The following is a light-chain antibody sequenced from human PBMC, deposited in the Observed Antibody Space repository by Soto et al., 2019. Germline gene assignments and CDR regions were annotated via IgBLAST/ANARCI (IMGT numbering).Light chain of an antibody. J-gene: IGLJ1*01. CDR2: EVT. Sequence: QSVLTQPPSASGSPGQSVTISCTGSSNDVGAYNSVSWYQQHPGKAPRLIIYEVTKRPSGVPDRFSGSKSANTASLTVSGLQADDEADYFCSSFTSSMTNVFGSGTKVTVL. V-gene: IGLV2-8*01. CDR1: SNDVGAYNS. CDR3: SSFTSSMTNV.